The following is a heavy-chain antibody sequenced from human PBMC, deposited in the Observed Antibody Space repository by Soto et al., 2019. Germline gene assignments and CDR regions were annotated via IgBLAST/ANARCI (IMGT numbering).Heavy chain of an antibody. CDR1: GFTFSSYS. D-gene: IGHD2-2*02. CDR2: ISTSSSHI. V-gene: IGHV3-21*01. J-gene: IGHJ6*02. Sequence: GGSLRLSCAASGFTFSSYSMDWVRQAPGKGLEWVSSISTSSSHIYYADSVKGRFTISRDNAKNSLYLQMNSLRAEDTAVYYCARHLYCSSSNCYRIYYGVDVWGQGTTVTVSS. CDR3: ARHLYCSSSNCYRIYYGVDV.